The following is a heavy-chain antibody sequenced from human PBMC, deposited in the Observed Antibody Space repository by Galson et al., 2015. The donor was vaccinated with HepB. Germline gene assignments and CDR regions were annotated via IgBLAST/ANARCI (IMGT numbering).Heavy chain of an antibody. Sequence: SVKVSCKASGYTFTSYGISWVRQAPGRGLEWMGWISAYNSNTNYAQKLQGRVTMTTDTSTSTAYMELRSLRSDDTAVYYCARGFVELWELPRDGRNAFDIWGQGTMVTVSS. J-gene: IGHJ3*02. D-gene: IGHD1-26*01. CDR1: GYTFTSYG. CDR2: ISAYNSNT. CDR3: ARGFVELWELPRDGRNAFDI. V-gene: IGHV1-18*04.